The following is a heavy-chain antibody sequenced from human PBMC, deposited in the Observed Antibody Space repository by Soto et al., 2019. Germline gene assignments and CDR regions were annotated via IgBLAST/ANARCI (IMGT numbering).Heavy chain of an antibody. CDR1: GGTFSSHA. CDR3: ATGRYQLLSHYYYYGMDV. D-gene: IGHD2-2*01. CDR2: IIPIFGTA. Sequence: QVQLVQSGAEVKKPGSSVKVSCKASGGTFSSHAISWVRQAPGQGLEWMGGIIPIFGTANYAQKFQGRVTITADKSTSTAYMELSSLRSEDTAVYYCATGRYQLLSHYYYYGMDVWGQGTTVTVSS. J-gene: IGHJ6*02. V-gene: IGHV1-69*06.